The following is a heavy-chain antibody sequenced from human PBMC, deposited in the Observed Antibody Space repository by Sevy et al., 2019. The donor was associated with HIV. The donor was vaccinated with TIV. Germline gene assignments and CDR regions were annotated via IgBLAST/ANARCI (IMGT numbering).Heavy chain of an antibody. CDR1: GGSLSRSPYY. CDR2: LYHDGSS. Sequence: SETLSLTCSVSGGSLSRSPYYWGWIRQPPGKGLEWIGSLYHDGSSSYIPSLKSRVTMSADTSNNQVSLRLTSVTAADTAVYYCTRRGYSGRFDFWGQGILVTVSS. J-gene: IGHJ4*02. CDR3: TRRGYSGRFDF. V-gene: IGHV4-39*01. D-gene: IGHD5-12*01.